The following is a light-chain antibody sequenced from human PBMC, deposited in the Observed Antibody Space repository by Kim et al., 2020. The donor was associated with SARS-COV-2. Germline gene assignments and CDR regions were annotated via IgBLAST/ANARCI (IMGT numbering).Light chain of an antibody. CDR2: AAS. J-gene: IGKJ4*01. CDR1: QSISSY. CDR3: QQSYSTPLA. V-gene: IGKV1-39*01. Sequence: ASVGDKVTIPCRASQSISSYLNWYQQKPGKAPKLLIYAASSLQSGVPSRFSGSGSGTDFTLTISSLQPEDFATYYCQQSYSTPLAFGGGTKVDIK.